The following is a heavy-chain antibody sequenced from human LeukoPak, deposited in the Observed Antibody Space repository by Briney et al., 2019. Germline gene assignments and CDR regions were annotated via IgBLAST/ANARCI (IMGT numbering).Heavy chain of an antibody. CDR3: SRWQNSSGWGSAFDI. Sequence: GGSLRLSCAASGFTLSNYWMHWVRQAPGKGLVWVSRIKTDGVTTNYADSVKGRFTISRDNAKNTLYLQMNSLTAEDTAVYYCSRWQNSSGWGSAFDIWGQGTMVTVSS. CDR1: GFTLSNYW. CDR2: IKTDGVTT. V-gene: IGHV3-74*01. J-gene: IGHJ3*02. D-gene: IGHD6-19*01.